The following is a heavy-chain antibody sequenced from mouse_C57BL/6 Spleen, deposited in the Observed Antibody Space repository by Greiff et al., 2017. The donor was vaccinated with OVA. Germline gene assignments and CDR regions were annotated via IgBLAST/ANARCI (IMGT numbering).Heavy chain of an antibody. V-gene: IGHV1-15*01. Sequence: SGAELVRPGASVTLSCKASGYTFTDYEMHWVKQTPVHGLEWIGAIDPETGGTAYNQKFKGKAILTADKSSSTAYMELRSLTSEDSAVYYCTRDDYGYYFDYWGQGTTLTVSS. CDR1: GYTFTDYE. CDR3: TRDDYGYYFDY. D-gene: IGHD2-4*01. CDR2: IDPETGGT. J-gene: IGHJ2*01.